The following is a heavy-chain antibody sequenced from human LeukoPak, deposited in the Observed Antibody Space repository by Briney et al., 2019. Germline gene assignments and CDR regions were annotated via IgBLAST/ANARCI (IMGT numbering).Heavy chain of an antibody. CDR2: INPNSGGT. Sequence: ASVKVSCKASGYTFTGYYMHWVRQAPGQGLEWMGWINPNSGGTNYAQKFQGRVTMTRDTSISTAYMELSSLRAEDTAVYYCAKLEGPTDHWGQGTLVTVSS. CDR1: GYTFTGYY. CDR3: AKLEGPTDH. V-gene: IGHV1-2*02. J-gene: IGHJ4*02.